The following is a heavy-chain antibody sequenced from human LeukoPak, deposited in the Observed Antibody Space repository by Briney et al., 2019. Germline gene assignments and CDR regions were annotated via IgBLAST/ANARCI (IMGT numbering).Heavy chain of an antibody. Sequence: SETLSLTCAVSGYSISSGYYWGWIRQPPGKGLEWIGSIYHSGSTYYNPSLKSRVTISVDTSKNQFSLKLSSVTAADTAVYYCAKTWEWQAGGDHYFDYWGQGTLVTVSS. J-gene: IGHJ4*02. V-gene: IGHV4-38-2*01. CDR3: AKTWEWQAGGDHYFDY. D-gene: IGHD2-21*02. CDR1: GYSISSGYY. CDR2: IYHSGST.